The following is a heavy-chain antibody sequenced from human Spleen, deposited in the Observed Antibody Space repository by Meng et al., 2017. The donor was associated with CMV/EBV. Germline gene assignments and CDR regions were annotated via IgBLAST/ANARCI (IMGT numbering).Heavy chain of an antibody. V-gene: IGHV3-21*01. CDR3: ARSKTSGYYYDAFDI. CDR1: GFIFSNYN. Sequence: GGSLRLSCAASGFIFSNYNMNWVRQAPGKGLEWVSSISRNSTYIYYADSVKGRFTISRDSAKNSLYLQMNSLRPADTAVYYCARSKTSGYYYDAFDIWGQGTMVTVSS. D-gene: IGHD3-22*01. J-gene: IGHJ3*02. CDR2: ISRNSTYI.